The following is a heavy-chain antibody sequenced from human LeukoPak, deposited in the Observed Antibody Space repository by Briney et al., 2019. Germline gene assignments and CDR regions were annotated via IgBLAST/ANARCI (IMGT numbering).Heavy chain of an antibody. V-gene: IGHV3-74*03. CDR3: GSLKARATGPASLDI. J-gene: IGHJ3*02. CDR1: GFTFSKYC. CDR2: MYGDGSTT. Sequence: GGSLRLSCAASGFTFSKYCMHWVRQPPGRGLTWVARMYGDGSTTTYADSVKGRFIISRDTAKNTLYLQRNGLSDEDTALCYCGSLKARATGPASLDIWGQGTMVPVYS.